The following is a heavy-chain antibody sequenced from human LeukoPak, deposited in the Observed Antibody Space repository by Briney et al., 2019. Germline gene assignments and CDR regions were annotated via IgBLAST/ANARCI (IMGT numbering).Heavy chain of an antibody. Sequence: VASVTVSCKASGYTFTSYDINWVRQATGQGLEWMGWMNPNSGNTGYAQKFQGRVTMTRNTSISTAYMELSSLRSEDTAVYYCARERYSSSPRYMDVWGKGITVTVSS. CDR1: GYTFTSYD. V-gene: IGHV1-8*01. CDR2: MNPNSGNT. D-gene: IGHD6-13*01. CDR3: ARERYSSSPRYMDV. J-gene: IGHJ6*03.